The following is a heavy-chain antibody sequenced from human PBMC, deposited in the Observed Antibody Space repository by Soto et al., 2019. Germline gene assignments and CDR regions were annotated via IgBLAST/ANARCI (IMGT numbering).Heavy chain of an antibody. CDR3: AKEASPWVNDDPVDY. CDR2: ISGSGDTT. V-gene: IGHV3-23*01. J-gene: IGHJ4*02. D-gene: IGHD3-16*01. CDR1: GFTFRGYA. Sequence: EVQLLESGGGLVQPGGSLRLSCAASGFTFRGYAMSWVRQAPRKGLEWVSIISGSGDTTYYADSVKGRFTISRDNSKNTLFLQMDSLRAEDTAVHYCAKEASPWVNDDPVDYWGQGTLVTVSS.